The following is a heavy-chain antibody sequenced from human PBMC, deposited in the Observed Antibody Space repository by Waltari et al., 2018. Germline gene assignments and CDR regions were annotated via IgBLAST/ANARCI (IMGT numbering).Heavy chain of an antibody. J-gene: IGHJ4*02. CDR2: ISYDGSNK. D-gene: IGHD3-10*01. Sequence: QVQLVESGGGVVQPGRSLRLSCAASGFTFSSYAMHWVRQAPGKGLEGVAGISYDGSNKYYADSGKGRFTISRDNSKNTLYLQMNSLRAEDTAVYYCARGESRGESPSNYWGQGTLVTVSS. CDR1: GFTFSSYA. CDR3: ARGESRGESPSNY. V-gene: IGHV3-30-3*01.